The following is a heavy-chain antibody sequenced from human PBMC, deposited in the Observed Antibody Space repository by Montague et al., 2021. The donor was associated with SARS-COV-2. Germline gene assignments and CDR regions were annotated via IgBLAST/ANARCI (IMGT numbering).Heavy chain of an antibody. CDR3: VRGAEEAHFAMDV. J-gene: IGHJ6*02. V-gene: IGHV4-39*02. Sequence: SETLSLTCIVSGGFISTSYYWAWIRQPPGKGLGWLGSLNRGGSVYSNPPLNRRVSISVDKSKNPSPLRLTAATAAETAVYYCVRGAEEAHFAMDVWGQGTTVTVSS. CDR2: LNRGGSV. CDR1: GGFISTSYY. D-gene: IGHD3-10*01.